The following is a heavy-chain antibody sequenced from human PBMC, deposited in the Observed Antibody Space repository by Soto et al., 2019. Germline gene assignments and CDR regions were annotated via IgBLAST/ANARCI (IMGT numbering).Heavy chain of an antibody. D-gene: IGHD1-26*01. J-gene: IGHJ2*01. CDR3: ARGGWGLPLGYWYFDL. Sequence: QVQLVQSGAEVKKPGSSVKVSCKASGGTFSSYAISWVRQAPGQGLEWMGGIIPIFGTANYAQKFQGRVTITGDEPTGTAYMELSSLRSEDRAVYYCARGGWGLPLGYWYFDLWGLGPLVPVP. V-gene: IGHV1-69*12. CDR2: IIPIFGTA. CDR1: GGTFSSYA.